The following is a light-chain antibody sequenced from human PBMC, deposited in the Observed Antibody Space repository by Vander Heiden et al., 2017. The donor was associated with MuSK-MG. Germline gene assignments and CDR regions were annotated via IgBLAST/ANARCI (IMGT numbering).Light chain of an antibody. CDR1: QGISSY. CDR2: AAS. J-gene: IGKJ1*01. Sequence: AIRMTQAPSSFSASTGDRVTITCRASQGISSYLAWYQQKPGKAPKLLSYAASTFQRGVPSRFSGSASGTDFTLTISCLQSEDIATYYCLQYATYPWTFGQGTKVEIK. V-gene: IGKV1-8*01. CDR3: LQYATYPWT.